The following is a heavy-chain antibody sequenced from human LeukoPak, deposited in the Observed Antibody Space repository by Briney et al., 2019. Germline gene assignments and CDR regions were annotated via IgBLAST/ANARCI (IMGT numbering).Heavy chain of an antibody. Sequence: PGGSLRLSCAASGFTFRSFWIHWVRQAPGKGLVWVGRTNNDGTDTIYADSVKGRFTVSRDNAKNTPYLQMNSLRVEDTAVYFCARGGFSHGFDVWGQGTVVTVSS. CDR2: TNNDGTDT. J-gene: IGHJ3*01. V-gene: IGHV3-74*01. D-gene: IGHD5-12*01. CDR3: ARGGFSHGFDV. CDR1: GFTFRSFW.